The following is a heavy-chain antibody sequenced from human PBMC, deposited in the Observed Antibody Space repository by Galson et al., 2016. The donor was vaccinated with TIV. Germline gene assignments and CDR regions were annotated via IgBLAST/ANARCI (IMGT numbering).Heavy chain of an antibody. CDR1: GYTFTTYH. D-gene: IGHD2-2*01. CDR3: ASRAIVVIPAGDSYYYAMDV. Sequence: SCKASGYTFTTYHIHWMRQAPGQGLEWMGCINPHSGDTKFVQRFQGRVTMTRDTSTSTVYMDLSSLRSDDTAVYFCASRAIVVIPAGDSYYYAMDVWGQGTTVTVSS. CDR2: INPHSGDT. V-gene: IGHV1-2*02. J-gene: IGHJ6*02.